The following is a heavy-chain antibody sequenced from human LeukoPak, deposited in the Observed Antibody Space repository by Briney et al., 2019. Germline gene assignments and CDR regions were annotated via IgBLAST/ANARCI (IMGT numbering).Heavy chain of an antibody. Sequence: GGSLRLSCAASGFTFDDYAMHWVRQAPGKGLEWVSGISWNSGSIGYADSVKGRFTISRDNAKNSLYLQMNSLRAEDTAVYYCARGDWFDPWGQGTLVTVSS. CDR1: GFTFDDYA. V-gene: IGHV3-9*01. CDR2: ISWNSGSI. CDR3: ARGDWFDP. J-gene: IGHJ5*02.